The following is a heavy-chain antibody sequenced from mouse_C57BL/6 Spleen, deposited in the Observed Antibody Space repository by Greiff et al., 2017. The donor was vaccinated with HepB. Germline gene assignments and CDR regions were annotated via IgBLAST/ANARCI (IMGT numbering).Heavy chain of an antibody. V-gene: IGHV5-4*01. J-gene: IGHJ2*01. D-gene: IGHD5-1-1*01. CDR3: AREAGYRGFDY. CDR1: GFTFSSYA. CDR2: ISDGGSYT. Sequence: EVHLVESGGGLVKPGGSLKLSCAASGFTFSSYAMSWVRQTPEKRLEWVATISDGGSYTYYPDNVKGRFTISRDNAKNNLYLQMSHLKSEDTAMYYCAREAGYRGFDYWGQGTTLTVSS.